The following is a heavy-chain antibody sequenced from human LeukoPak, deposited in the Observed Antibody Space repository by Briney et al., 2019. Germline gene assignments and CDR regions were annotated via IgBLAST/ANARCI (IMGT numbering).Heavy chain of an antibody. CDR2: ISHSGST. CDR3: ARVPDAFDI. CDR1: GGSFSGYY. Sequence: PSETLSLTCAVYGGSFSGYYWSWIRQPPGKGLEWIGEISHSGSTKYNPSLKSRVTISVDTSKNQFSLKLSSVTAADTAVYYCARVPDAFDIWGQGTRVTVSS. V-gene: IGHV4-34*01. J-gene: IGHJ3*02.